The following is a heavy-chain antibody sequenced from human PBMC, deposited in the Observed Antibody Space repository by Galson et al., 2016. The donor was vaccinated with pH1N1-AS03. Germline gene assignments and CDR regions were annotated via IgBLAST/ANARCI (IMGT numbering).Heavy chain of an antibody. V-gene: IGHV3-7*01. J-gene: IGHJ4*02. D-gene: IGHD1-26*01. Sequence: SLRLSCAASGFTLSTYWMNWVCQVPGKGLEWIANVKQDGSEKHYVGSVRGRFTISRDNAKNSLYLQMNTLRVDDTAIYYCATSGSYGFDYWGQGALVTVSS. CDR2: VKQDGSEK. CDR1: GFTLSTYW. CDR3: ATSGSYGFDY.